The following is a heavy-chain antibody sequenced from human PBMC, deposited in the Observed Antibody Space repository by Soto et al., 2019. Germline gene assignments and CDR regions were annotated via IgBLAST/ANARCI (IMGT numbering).Heavy chain of an antibody. CDR1: GYTLTELS. Sequence: ASVKVSCKVSGYTLTELSMHWVRQAPGKGLEWMGSFDPEDGETIYAQKFQGRVTMTEDTSTDTAYMELSSLTSEDTAVYYCATIITSYAMDVWGQGTTVTVSS. D-gene: IGHD3-10*01. J-gene: IGHJ6*02. V-gene: IGHV1-24*01. CDR3: ATIITSYAMDV. CDR2: FDPEDGET.